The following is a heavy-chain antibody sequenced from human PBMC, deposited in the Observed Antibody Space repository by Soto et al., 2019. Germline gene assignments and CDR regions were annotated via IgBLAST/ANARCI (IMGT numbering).Heavy chain of an antibody. CDR1: GFTFDDYA. V-gene: IGHV3-9*01. J-gene: IGHJ4*02. Sequence: EVQLVESGGGLVQPGRSLRLSCAASGFTFDDYAMHCVRQAPGKGLEWVSGISWNSGSIGYADSVKGRFTISRDNAKNSLYLQMNSLRAEDTAWYYCAKDPLRRGMIRWAFDYWGQGTLVTVSS. D-gene: IGHD3-22*01. CDR2: ISWNSGSI. CDR3: AKDPLRRGMIRWAFDY.